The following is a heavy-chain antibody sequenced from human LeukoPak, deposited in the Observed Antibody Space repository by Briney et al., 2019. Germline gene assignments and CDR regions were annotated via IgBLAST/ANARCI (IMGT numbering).Heavy chain of an antibody. J-gene: IGHJ6*03. Sequence: ASVKVSCKASGYTSSSYGLSWVRQAPGQGLEWMGWISVHNGKTKYAQRFQGRVTMTTDTSTSTGYMELRSLSSDDTAVYYCARLLSGSYYTPVGHYYYYMDVWGKGTTVTVSS. CDR2: ISVHNGKT. CDR3: ARLLSGSYYTPVGHYYYYMDV. V-gene: IGHV1-18*01. CDR1: GYTSSSYG. D-gene: IGHD3-22*01.